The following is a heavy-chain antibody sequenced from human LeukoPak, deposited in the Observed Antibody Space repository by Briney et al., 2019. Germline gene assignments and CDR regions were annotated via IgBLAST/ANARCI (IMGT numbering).Heavy chain of an antibody. Sequence: SETLSLTCTVSGGSISSSSYYWGWIRQPPGTGLEWIGSIYYSGSTYYNPSLKSRVTISVDTSKNQFSLKLSSVTAADTAVYYCARNGHYSLDYWGQGTLVTVSS. V-gene: IGHV4-39*07. CDR3: ARNGHYSLDY. D-gene: IGHD3-10*01. CDR1: GGSISSSSYY. J-gene: IGHJ4*02. CDR2: IYYSGST.